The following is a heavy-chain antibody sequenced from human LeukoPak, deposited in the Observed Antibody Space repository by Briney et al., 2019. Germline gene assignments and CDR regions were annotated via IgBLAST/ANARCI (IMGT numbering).Heavy chain of an antibody. J-gene: IGHJ6*02. CDR2: ISSSGSTI. CDR3: AREYTYYYDSSGYYPYYYYYGMDV. CDR1: GFTFSSYG. V-gene: IGHV3-48*03. Sequence: GGSLRLSCAACGFTFSSYGMNWVRQVPGKGLEWVSYISSSGSTIYYADSVKGRFTISRDNAKNSVYLQMNSLRAEDTAVYYCAREYTYYYDSSGYYPYYYYYGMDVWGQGTTVTLSS. D-gene: IGHD3-22*01.